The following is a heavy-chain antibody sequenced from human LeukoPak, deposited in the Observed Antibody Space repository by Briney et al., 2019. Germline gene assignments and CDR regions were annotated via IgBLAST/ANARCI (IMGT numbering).Heavy chain of an antibody. J-gene: IGHJ6*02. CDR2: ISSSGSTI. CDR1: GFTFSSYE. Sequence: GGSLRLSCAASGFTFSSYEMNWVRQAPGGGPQWVSYISSSGSTIYYADSVKGRFTISRDNAKNSLYLQMNSLRAEDTAVYYCARAPPIAARLRLYYYGMDVWGQGTTVTVSS. D-gene: IGHD6-6*01. CDR3: ARAPPIAARLRLYYYGMDV. V-gene: IGHV3-48*03.